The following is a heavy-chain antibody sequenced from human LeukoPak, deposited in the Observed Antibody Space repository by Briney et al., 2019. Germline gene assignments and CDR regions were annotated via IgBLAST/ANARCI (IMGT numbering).Heavy chain of an antibody. V-gene: IGHV1-69*13. Sequence: SVKVSCKASGGTFSSYAISWVRQAPGQGLEWMGGIIPIFGTANYAQKFQGRITITADESTSTAYMELSSLRSEDTAVYYCASNYYDSSGYSRPFDYWGQGTLVTVSS. J-gene: IGHJ4*02. CDR2: IIPIFGTA. D-gene: IGHD3-22*01. CDR3: ASNYYDSSGYSRPFDY. CDR1: GGTFSSYA.